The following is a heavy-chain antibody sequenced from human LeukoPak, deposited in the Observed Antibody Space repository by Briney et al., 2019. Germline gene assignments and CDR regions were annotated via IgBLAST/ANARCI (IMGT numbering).Heavy chain of an antibody. Sequence: PGGSLRLSCAASGFTFSSYAMHWVRQAPGKGLEWIGEINHSGSTNYNPSLKSRVTISVDTSKNQFSLKLSSVTAADTAVYYCARASYSYDINGWVPFDYWGQGTLVTVSS. J-gene: IGHJ4*02. CDR1: GFTFSSYA. V-gene: IGHV4-34*01. D-gene: IGHD3-22*01. CDR3: ARASYSYDINGWVPFDY. CDR2: INHSGST.